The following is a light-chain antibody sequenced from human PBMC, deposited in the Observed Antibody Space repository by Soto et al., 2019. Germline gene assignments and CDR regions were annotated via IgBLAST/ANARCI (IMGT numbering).Light chain of an antibody. V-gene: IGLV2-8*01. J-gene: IGLJ2*01. Sequence: QSALTQPPSVSGSPGQSVAISCTGTSSDVGDYDYVSWYQQQPGKAPKLMIYEVTKRPSGVHDRFSGSKSGNSDSLTVSVLEAEDEADYYCSSYGGNRALLFGGGTKVTVL. CDR1: SSDVGDYDY. CDR2: EVT. CDR3: SSYGGNRALL.